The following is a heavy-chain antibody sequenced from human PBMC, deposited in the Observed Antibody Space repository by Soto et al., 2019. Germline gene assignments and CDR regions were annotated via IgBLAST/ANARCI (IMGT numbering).Heavy chain of an antibody. CDR3: GGGAGWEQDY. CDR2: INQDGSAK. V-gene: IGHV3-7*04. Sequence: EVQLVESGGGLVQPGGSLRLSCAASGFSFSNYFMTWVRQAPGKGLEWVANINQDGSAKHYVDSVRGRFPTPRDNAKNSLHLERTSLRVEDRAVYFCGGGAGWEQDYWGQGTLVTVSS. CDR1: GFSFSNYF. J-gene: IGHJ4*02. D-gene: IGHD1-26*01.